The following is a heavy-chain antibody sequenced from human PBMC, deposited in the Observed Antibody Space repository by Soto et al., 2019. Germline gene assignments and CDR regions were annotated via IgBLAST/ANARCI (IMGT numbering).Heavy chain of an antibody. V-gene: IGHV3-11*01. D-gene: IGHD3-10*01. CDR2: ISSSGSTI. CDR1: GFTFSDYY. CDR3: ARDPRKYYYGSGSYYYYYYYYYMDV. Sequence: GGSLRLSCAASGFTFSDYYMSWIRQAPGKGLEWVSYISSSGSTIYYADSVKGRFTISRGNAKNSLYLQMNSLRAEDTAVYYCARDPRKYYYGSGSYYYYYYYYYMDVWGKGTTVTVSS. J-gene: IGHJ6*03.